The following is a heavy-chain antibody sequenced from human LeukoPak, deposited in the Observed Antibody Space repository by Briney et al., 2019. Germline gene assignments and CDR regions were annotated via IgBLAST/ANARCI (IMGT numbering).Heavy chain of an antibody. CDR1: GGSISSSSYY. Sequence: KPSETLSLTCTVSGGSISSSSYYWGWIRQPPGKGLEWIGSIYYSGSTYYNPSLKSRVTISVDTSKNQFSLKLSSVTAADTAVYYCARDPDYSNLFDYWGQGTLVTVSS. V-gene: IGHV4-39*07. CDR2: IYYSGST. D-gene: IGHD4-11*01. CDR3: ARDPDYSNLFDY. J-gene: IGHJ4*02.